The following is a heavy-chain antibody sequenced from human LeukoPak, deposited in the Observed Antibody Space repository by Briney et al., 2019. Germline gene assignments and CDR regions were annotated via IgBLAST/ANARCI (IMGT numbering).Heavy chain of an antibody. CDR3: ARVIRSDAFDI. J-gene: IGHJ3*02. V-gene: IGHV1-46*01. CDR1: GYTFTSYY. CDR2: INPSGGST. D-gene: IGHD3-16*01. Sequence: ASVKVSCKASGYTFTSYYMHWVRQAPGRGLEWMGIINPSGGSTSYAQKFQGRVTMTRDMSTSTVYMELSSLRSEDTAVYYCARVIRSDAFDIWGQGTMVTVSS.